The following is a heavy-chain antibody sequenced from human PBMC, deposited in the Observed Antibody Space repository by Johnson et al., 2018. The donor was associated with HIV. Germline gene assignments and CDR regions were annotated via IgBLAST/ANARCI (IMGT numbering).Heavy chain of an antibody. Sequence: EVQLVESGGGLVKPGGSLRLSCAASGFTFTNAWMSWVRQAPGKGLEWVGRIKSKTDGGTTDYAAPVKGRFTISREDSKNTLYLQMNSLKTEDTAVYYCTTDRVGSGSYYPFRQYAFDIWGQGTMVTVSS. CDR3: TTDRVGSGSYYPFRQYAFDI. V-gene: IGHV3-15*01. CDR1: GFTFTNAW. CDR2: IKSKTDGGTT. J-gene: IGHJ3*02. D-gene: IGHD1-26*01.